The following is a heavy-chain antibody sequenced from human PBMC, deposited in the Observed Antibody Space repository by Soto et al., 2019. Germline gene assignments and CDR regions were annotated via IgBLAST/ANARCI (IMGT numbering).Heavy chain of an antibody. CDR3: AKDGGDLAAASVRPLGASDC. CDR1: GFTFDNYV. Sequence: EVQLVESGGGLVQPGGSLRLSCAASGFTFDNYVMTWVRQAPGKGLEWVSAISASGGNTYYIDSVKGRFTISRDNSKNTLYLQMNSLRVEDTALYYCAKDGGDLAAASVRPLGASDCWGQGTLVTVSS. D-gene: IGHD6-13*01. J-gene: IGHJ4*02. V-gene: IGHV3-23*04. CDR2: ISASGGNT.